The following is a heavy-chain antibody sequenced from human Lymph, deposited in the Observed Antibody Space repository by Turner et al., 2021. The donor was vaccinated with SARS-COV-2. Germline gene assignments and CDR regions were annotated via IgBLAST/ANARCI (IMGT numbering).Heavy chain of an antibody. Sequence: FDAAVGVIQSTWSLRPPCEALGCTFSSYAMHWVRQDQGKGVEWVSLISYDGKKIYYAESVKRRFTISRENSKNTLFEQMNSLRHEDTAVYYCARDWGGSYTNFDYWGQGTLVTVSS. J-gene: IGHJ4*02. V-gene: IGHV3-30*04. D-gene: IGHD1-26*01. CDR1: GCTFSSYA. CDR2: ISYDGKKI. CDR3: ARDWGGSYTNFDY.